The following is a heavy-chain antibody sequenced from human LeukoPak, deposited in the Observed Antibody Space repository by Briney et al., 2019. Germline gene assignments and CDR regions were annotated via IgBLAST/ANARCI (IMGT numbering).Heavy chain of an antibody. D-gene: IGHD4/OR15-4a*01. CDR2: IYHSGNT. CDR3: ARLSPRCCDY. CDR1: GYSISSGFH. J-gene: IGHJ4*02. Sequence: SETLSLICTVSGYSISSGFHWGWIRQPPGKGLEWIGSIYHSGNTYYSPSLMSRVTISVDTSKNQFSLKVSSVTAADTAVYYCARLSPRCCDYWGQGTLVTVSS. V-gene: IGHV4-38-2*02.